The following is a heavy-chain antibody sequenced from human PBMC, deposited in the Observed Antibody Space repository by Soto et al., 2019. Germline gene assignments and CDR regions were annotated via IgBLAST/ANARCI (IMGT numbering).Heavy chain of an antibody. V-gene: IGHV3-49*04. Sequence: LRLSCSASGFNFAAYTMSWVRLTPGKGLEWVGFIRRIAYGGTTDYAASVKGRFTISRDDSRKIVYLQMSRLKIEDTAVYYCSRSLAIDFDSWGQGTLVTVSS. CDR3: SRSLAIDFDS. J-gene: IGHJ4*02. CDR1: GFNFAAYT. CDR2: IRRIAYGGTT.